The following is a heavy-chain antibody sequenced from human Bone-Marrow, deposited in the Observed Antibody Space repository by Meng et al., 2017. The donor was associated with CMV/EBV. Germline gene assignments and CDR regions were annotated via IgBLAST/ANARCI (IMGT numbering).Heavy chain of an antibody. CDR2: IANSGSTI. Sequence: LPLTCVASGFAFSDSYMSWIRQAPGKGLEWISYIANSGSTIYYADSVKGRFTISRDNAKNSLYLQRNSLRAEDTAVYYCARDQDRGYCNGDRCYRSRASDIWGQGTMVTVSS. D-gene: IGHD2-15*01. CDR3: ARDQDRGYCNGDRCYRSRASDI. CDR1: GFAFSDSY. J-gene: IGHJ3*02. V-gene: IGHV3-11*01.